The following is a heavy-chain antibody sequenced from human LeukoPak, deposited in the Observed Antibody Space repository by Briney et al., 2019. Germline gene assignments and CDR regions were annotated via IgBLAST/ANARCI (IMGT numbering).Heavy chain of an antibody. D-gene: IGHD2-15*01. J-gene: IGHJ5*02. CDR1: GFTFSTYS. V-gene: IGHV3-21*04. CDR2: ISPDSNYE. CDR3: ARALAAARFDP. Sequence: GESLRLSCAASGFTFSTYSMNWLRLAPGKGLEWVSSISPDSNYEYYVDSVKGRFTISRDNAKSSLYLQMNSLRAEDTAVYYCARALAAARFDPWGQGTLVTVSS.